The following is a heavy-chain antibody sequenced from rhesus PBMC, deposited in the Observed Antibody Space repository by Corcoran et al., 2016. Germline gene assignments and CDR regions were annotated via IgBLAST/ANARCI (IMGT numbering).Heavy chain of an antibody. Sequence: QVQLQESGPGLVKPSETLSLTCAVSGASASRRTGGGGTPRPTGKGLEWIGYISGSSGSTYFNPSLKSRVTISTDTSKNQFSLKLSSVTAADTAVYYCARAAAGNWYFDLWGPGTPITISS. CDR3: ARAAAGNWYFDL. J-gene: IGHJ2*01. D-gene: IGHD6-31*01. CDR2: ISGSSGST. V-gene: IGHV4-65*01. CDR1: GASASRRTG.